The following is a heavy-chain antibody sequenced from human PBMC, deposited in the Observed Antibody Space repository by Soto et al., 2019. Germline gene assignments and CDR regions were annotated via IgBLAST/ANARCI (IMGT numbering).Heavy chain of an antibody. Sequence: GASVKVSRKVSGYTLTELSMHWVRQAPGKGLEWMGGFDPEDGETIYAQKFQGRVTMTEDTSTDTAYMELSSLRSEDTAVYYCATGATVTTFVDYWGQGTLVTVSS. CDR1: GYTLTELS. D-gene: IGHD4-17*01. V-gene: IGHV1-24*01. J-gene: IGHJ4*02. CDR2: FDPEDGET. CDR3: ATGATVTTFVDY.